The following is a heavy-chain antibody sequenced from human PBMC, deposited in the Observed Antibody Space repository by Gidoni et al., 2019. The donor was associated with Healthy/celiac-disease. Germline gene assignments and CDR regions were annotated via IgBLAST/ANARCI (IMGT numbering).Heavy chain of an antibody. CDR1: GGSISSSSYY. J-gene: IGHJ6*02. D-gene: IGHD3-3*01. Sequence: SETLSLTCTVSGGSISSSSYYWGWIRQPPGKGLEWIGSIYYSGSTYYNPSLKSRVTISVDTSKNQFSLKLSSVTAADTAVYYCARLYYYDFWSGYPGNYYGMDVWGQGTTVTVSS. V-gene: IGHV4-39*01. CDR2: IYYSGST. CDR3: ARLYYYDFWSGYPGNYYGMDV.